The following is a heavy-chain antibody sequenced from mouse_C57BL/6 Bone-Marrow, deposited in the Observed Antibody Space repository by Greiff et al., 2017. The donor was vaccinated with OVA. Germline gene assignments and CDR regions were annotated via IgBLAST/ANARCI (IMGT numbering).Heavy chain of an antibody. CDR1: GFNIKDDY. D-gene: IGHD2-3*01. V-gene: IGHV14-4*01. CDR3: TLIYDGYFPFAY. J-gene: IGHJ3*01. Sequence: VQLQQSGAELVRPGASVKLSCTASGFNIKDDYMHWVKQRPEQGLEWIGWIDPENGDTEYASKFQGKATITADTSSNTAYLQLSSLTSEDTDVYYCTLIYDGYFPFAYWGQGTLVTVSA. CDR2: IDPENGDT.